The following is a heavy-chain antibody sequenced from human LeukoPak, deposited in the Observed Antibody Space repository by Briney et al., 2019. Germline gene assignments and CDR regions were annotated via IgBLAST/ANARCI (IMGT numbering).Heavy chain of an antibody. CDR3: ARGPRFGELLWHWFDP. CDR1: GGSISSSSYY. D-gene: IGHD3-10*01. V-gene: IGHV4-39*07. CDR2: IYYSGST. Sequence: SETLSLTCTVSGGSISSSSYYWGWIRQPPGKGLEWIGSIYYSGSTYYNPPLKSRVTISEDTSKDQFSLKLRSVTAADTAVYYCARGPRFGELLWHWFDPWGQGTLVTVSS. J-gene: IGHJ5*02.